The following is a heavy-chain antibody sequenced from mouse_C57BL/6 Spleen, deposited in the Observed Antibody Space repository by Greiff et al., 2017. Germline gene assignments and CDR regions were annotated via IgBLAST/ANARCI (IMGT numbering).Heavy chain of an antibody. CDR3: ARYYGSSYLAWCAY. CDR2: IYPGGGYT. V-gene: IGHV1-63*01. CDR1: GYTFTNYW. Sequence: VKLMASGAELVRPGTSVKMSCKASGYTFTNYWLGWAKPRPGHGLEWIGDIYPGGGYTNYNEKFKGKATLTADKSSSTAYMQFSSLTSEDSAIYYCARYYGSSYLAWCAYGGQGTLVTVSA. D-gene: IGHD1-1*01. J-gene: IGHJ3*01.